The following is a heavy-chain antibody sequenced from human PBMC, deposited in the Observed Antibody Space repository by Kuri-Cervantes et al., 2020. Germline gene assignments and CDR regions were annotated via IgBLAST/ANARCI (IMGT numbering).Heavy chain of an antibody. CDR2: ISYDGSNK. V-gene: IGHV3-30-3*01. D-gene: IGHD3-3*01. CDR1: GFTFSSYA. CDR3: ARDSRYYDFWSGYGSTPHYYYYYYMDV. J-gene: IGHJ6*03. Sequence: GESLKISCAASGFTFSSYAMHWVRQAPGKGLEWVAVISYDGSNKYYADSVKGRFTISRDNSENTLYLQMNSLRAEDTAVYYCARDSRYYDFWSGYGSTPHYYYYYYMDVWGKGTTVTVSS.